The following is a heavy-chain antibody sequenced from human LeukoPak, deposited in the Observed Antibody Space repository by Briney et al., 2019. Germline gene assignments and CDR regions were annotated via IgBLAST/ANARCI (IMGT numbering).Heavy chain of an antibody. J-gene: IGHJ5*02. D-gene: IGHD3-3*01. V-gene: IGHV4-38-2*02. CDR3: ARESIFGVAHNWFDP. Sequence: SETLSLTCAVSGYSISSGYYWGWIRQPPGKGLEWIGSIYHSGSTYYNPSLKSRVTISVDTSKYQFSLKLSSVTAADTAVYYCARESIFGVAHNWFDPWGQGTLVTVSS. CDR2: IYHSGST. CDR1: GYSISSGYY.